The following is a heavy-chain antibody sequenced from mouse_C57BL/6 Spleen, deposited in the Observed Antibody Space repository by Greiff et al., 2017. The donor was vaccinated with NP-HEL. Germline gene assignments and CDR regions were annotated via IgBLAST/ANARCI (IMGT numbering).Heavy chain of an antibody. CDR3: ARSGGKYGSSYDYAMDY. CDR1: DSEVFPIAY. J-gene: IGHJ4*01. CDR2: ILPSIGRT. Sequence: QVQLKQSGSELRSPGSSVKLSCKDFDSEVFPIAYMSWVRQKPGHGFEWIGGILPSIGRTIYGEKFEDKATLDADTLSNTAYLELNSLTSEDSAIYYCARSGGKYGSSYDYAMDYWGQGTSVTVSS. D-gene: IGHD1-1*01. V-gene: IGHV15-2*01.